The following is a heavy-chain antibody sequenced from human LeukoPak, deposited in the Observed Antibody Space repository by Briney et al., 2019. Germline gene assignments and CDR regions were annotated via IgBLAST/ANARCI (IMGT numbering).Heavy chain of an antibody. CDR2: IYYSGST. CDR3: ARDQMGDFDY. V-gene: IGHV4-39*07. D-gene: IGHD3-16*01. CDR1: GGSISSSSYY. J-gene: IGHJ4*02. Sequence: SETLSLTCTVSGGSISSSSYYWGWIRQPPGKGLEWIGSIYYSGSTYYNPSLKSRVTISVDTSKNQFSLKPSSVTAADTAVYYCARDQMGDFDYWGQGTLVTVSS.